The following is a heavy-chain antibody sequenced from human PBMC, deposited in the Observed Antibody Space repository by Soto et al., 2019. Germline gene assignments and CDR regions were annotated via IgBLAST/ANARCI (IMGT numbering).Heavy chain of an antibody. J-gene: IGHJ4*02. V-gene: IGHV4-31*03. Sequence: SETLSLTCTVSGGSISSGGYYWSWIRQHPGKGLEWIGYIYYSGTTYYNPSLQSRVTISVNTSKNHFSLKLSSVTAADTAVYYCARGYGSGSLDYWGQGTLVTVSS. CDR2: IYYSGTT. CDR1: GGSISSGGYY. CDR3: ARGYGSGSLDY. D-gene: IGHD3-10*01.